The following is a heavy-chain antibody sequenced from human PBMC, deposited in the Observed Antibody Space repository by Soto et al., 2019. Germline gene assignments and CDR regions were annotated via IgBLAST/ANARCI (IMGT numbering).Heavy chain of an antibody. V-gene: IGHV1-69*13. CDR2: IIPIFGTT. CDR1: GGTFSSYA. J-gene: IGHJ4*02. Sequence: VASVKVSCKASGGTFSSYAISWVRQAPGQGLEWMGGIIPIFGTTRHAQKFQGRVTSSADESTSTVHMELSRLTSEDTALYFCARSHYYDSSGYYYFDYWGQGTPVTVSS. D-gene: IGHD3-22*01. CDR3: ARSHYYDSSGYYYFDY.